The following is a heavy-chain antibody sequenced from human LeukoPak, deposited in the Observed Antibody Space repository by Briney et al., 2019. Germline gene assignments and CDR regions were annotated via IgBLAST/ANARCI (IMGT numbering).Heavy chain of an antibody. CDR1: QFTFNNNA. J-gene: IGHJ4*02. CDR2: LSGDSSSI. D-gene: IGHD3-10*01. CDR3: TRFRGSGSSTLYSFDY. V-gene: IGHV3-23*01. Sequence: GGSLRLSCAASQFTFNNNAMSWVRQAPGKGLEWVSGLSGDSSSIYYAASVKGRFTISRDNSKNMLCLQMNSLRAEDTAVYYCTRFRGSGSSTLYSFDYWGQGSLVTVAP.